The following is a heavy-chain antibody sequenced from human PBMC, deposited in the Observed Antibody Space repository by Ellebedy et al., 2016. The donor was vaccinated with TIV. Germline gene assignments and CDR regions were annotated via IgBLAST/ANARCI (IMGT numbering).Heavy chain of an antibody. J-gene: IGHJ5*02. CDR2: TYYNGIT. CDR1: GGSINNYF. V-gene: IGHV4-59*01. D-gene: IGHD3-3*01. Sequence: MPSETLSLTCIVSGGSINNYFWNWVRQPPGKEPEWIGYTYYNGITEYNPSLKSRVAISLDTSKSQFFLILNSVTAADTAMYYCAGSENYYDRWFDPWGQGILVTVSS. CDR3: AGSENYYDRWFDP.